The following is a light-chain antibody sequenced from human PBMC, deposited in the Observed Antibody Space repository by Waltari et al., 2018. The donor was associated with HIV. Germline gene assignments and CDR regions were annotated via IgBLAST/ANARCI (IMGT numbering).Light chain of an antibody. J-gene: IGLJ3*02. V-gene: IGLV1-44*01. CDR2: NND. Sequence: QSALTQPPSASGTPGQRVIISCSGSNSNIGSNSVTWYQQFPGTAPKLLIYNNDQRPSGVPDRFSGSKSGTSASLAISGLQSDDEADYYCAAWDDTLDGWVFGGGTKLTVL. CDR3: AAWDDTLDGWV. CDR1: NSNIGSNS.